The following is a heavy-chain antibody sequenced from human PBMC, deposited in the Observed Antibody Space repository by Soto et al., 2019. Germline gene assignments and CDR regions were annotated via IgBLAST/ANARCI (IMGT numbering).Heavy chain of an antibody. D-gene: IGHD6-19*01. V-gene: IGHV3-23*01. Sequence: EVQVLDSGGGLVQPGGSQRLSCEASGFTFSNYAMSWVRQAPGKGLEWVSTISATGSTLYADSVKGRFTISRDNPKNTMYLQMNFLRAEDAAVYYCAKVSNKWAVAQRGYFDYWGQGTLVTVSS. CDR1: GFTFSNYA. CDR2: ISATGST. CDR3: AKVSNKWAVAQRGYFDY. J-gene: IGHJ4*02.